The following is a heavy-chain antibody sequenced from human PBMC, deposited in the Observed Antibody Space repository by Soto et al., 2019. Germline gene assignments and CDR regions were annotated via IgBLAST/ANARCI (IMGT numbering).Heavy chain of an antibody. V-gene: IGHV1-18*01. Sequence: QVQLVQSGAEVKKPGASVKVSCKASGYTFTSYRLSWVRQAPGQGLDWLGRISAYNYNTNYAQKLQGRVTLTTDTSTSTAYMGLWSLRSDDTAVYYCARVVGDLGHWFDPWGQGSLVSVSS. CDR3: ARVVGDLGHWFDP. CDR1: GYTFTSYR. J-gene: IGHJ5*02. D-gene: IGHD2-15*01. CDR2: ISAYNYNT.